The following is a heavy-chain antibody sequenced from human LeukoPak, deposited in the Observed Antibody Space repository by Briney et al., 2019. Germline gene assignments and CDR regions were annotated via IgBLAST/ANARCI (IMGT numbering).Heavy chain of an antibody. D-gene: IGHD3-22*01. Sequence: PGGSLRLSCEASGFTFSSYDMNWVGQGPGRGLEWVSYISSSGSTKNYADSVKGRFIISRDNAKNSLYLQMNSLRDEDTAVYYCATVRPFDYWGQGTLVTVSS. CDR1: GFTFSSYD. V-gene: IGHV3-48*02. J-gene: IGHJ4*02. CDR3: ATVRPFDY. CDR2: ISSSGSTK.